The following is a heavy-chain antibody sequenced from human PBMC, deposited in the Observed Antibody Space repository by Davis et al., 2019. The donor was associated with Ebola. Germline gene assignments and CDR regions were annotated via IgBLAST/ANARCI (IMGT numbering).Heavy chain of an antibody. CDR1: GYTFTSYA. CDR2: INAGNGNT. V-gene: IGHV1-3*01. J-gene: IGHJ5*02. Sequence: ASVKVSCKASGYTFTSYAMHWVRQAPGQRLEWMGWINAGNGNTKYSQKFQGRVTITADKSTSTAYMELSSLRSEDTAVYYCARDDDDDNWFDPWGQGTLVTVSS. D-gene: IGHD1-1*01. CDR3: ARDDDDDNWFDP.